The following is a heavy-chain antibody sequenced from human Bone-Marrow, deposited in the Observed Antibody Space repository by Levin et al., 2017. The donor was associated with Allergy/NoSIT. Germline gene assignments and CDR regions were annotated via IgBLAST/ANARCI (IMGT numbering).Heavy chain of an antibody. Sequence: GGSLRLSCAASGFTFSSYAMHWVRQAPGKGLEWVAVISYDGSNKYYADSVKGRFTISRDNSKNTLYLQMNSLRAEDTAVYYCAREYYYDTPDAFDIWGQGTMVTVSS. CDR2: ISYDGSNK. CDR3: AREYYYDTPDAFDI. D-gene: IGHD3-22*01. CDR1: GFTFSSYA. V-gene: IGHV3-30*04. J-gene: IGHJ3*02.